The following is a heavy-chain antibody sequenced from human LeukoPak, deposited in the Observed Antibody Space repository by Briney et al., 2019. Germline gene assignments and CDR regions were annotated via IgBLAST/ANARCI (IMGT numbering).Heavy chain of an antibody. J-gene: IGHJ3*02. CDR1: GGSISSSSHY. V-gene: IGHV4-39*01. Sequence: PSETLSLTCTVSGGSISSSSHYWGWIRQPPGKGLEWIGSLYYSGRTFYNPSLKSRVTISVDTSKNQFSLKLSSVIAADTAVYHCARHGAYDYVWGYAFDIWGQGTMVTASS. CDR3: ARHGAYDYVWGYAFDI. D-gene: IGHD3-16*01. CDR2: LYYSGRT.